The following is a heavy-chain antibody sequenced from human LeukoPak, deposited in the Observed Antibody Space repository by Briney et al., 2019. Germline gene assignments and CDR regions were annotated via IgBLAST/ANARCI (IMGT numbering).Heavy chain of an antibody. CDR1: GFTVSSNY. CDR2: IYSGGTT. D-gene: IGHD3-3*01. J-gene: IGHJ4*02. CDR3: ARGSERFLEWSPFDY. V-gene: IGHV3-53*01. Sequence: GGSLRLSCAASGFTVSSNYMNWVRQAPGKGLEWVSIIYSGGTTYYADSVKGRFTISRDNSKNTLYLQMNSLRVEDTAFYYCARGSERFLEWSPFDYWGQGTLVTVSS.